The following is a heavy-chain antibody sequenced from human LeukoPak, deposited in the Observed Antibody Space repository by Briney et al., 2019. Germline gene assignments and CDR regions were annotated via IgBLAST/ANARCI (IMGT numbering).Heavy chain of an antibody. V-gene: IGHV4-59*08. CDR2: IIDNGNT. Sequence: PSETLSLTCTVSGVSISSYYWSWIRQPPEKGLEWIGYIIDNGNTNYNPSLKSRVTISVDTSKNQFSLRLSSVTAADTAVYYCVRHGGSYSLDYWGQGTLVTVSS. CDR1: GVSISSYY. J-gene: IGHJ4*02. D-gene: IGHD1-26*01. CDR3: VRHGGSYSLDY.